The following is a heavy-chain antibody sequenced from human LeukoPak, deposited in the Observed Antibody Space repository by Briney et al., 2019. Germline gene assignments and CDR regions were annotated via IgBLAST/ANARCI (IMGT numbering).Heavy chain of an antibody. D-gene: IGHD3-22*01. CDR2: ISGSGGST. V-gene: IGHV3-23*01. Sequence: GGSLRLSCVASGFTFSSYAMSWVRQAPGKGLEWVSAISGSGGSTYYADSVKGRFTISRDNSKNTLYLQMNSLRAEDTAVYYCAKGGYYYDSSGYYADYWGQGALVTVSS. CDR1: GFTFSSYA. J-gene: IGHJ4*02. CDR3: AKGGYYYDSSGYYADY.